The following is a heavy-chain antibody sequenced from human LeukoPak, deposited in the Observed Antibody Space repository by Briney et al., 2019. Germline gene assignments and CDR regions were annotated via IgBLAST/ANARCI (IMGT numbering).Heavy chain of an antibody. CDR1: GGPFNRHY. V-gene: IGHV4-59*11. CDR2: ISYIGST. D-gene: IGHD4-17*01. Sequence: PSETLSLTCTVSGGPFNRHYGSWIRQPPGKGLEGVGYISYIGSTNHNPSLKSRVTLPLNPSKNQSSLTMSPVTAADPAGYYFSRDRKAVTKGLDIWRQGRMV. J-gene: IGHJ3*02. CDR3: SRDRKAVTKGLDI.